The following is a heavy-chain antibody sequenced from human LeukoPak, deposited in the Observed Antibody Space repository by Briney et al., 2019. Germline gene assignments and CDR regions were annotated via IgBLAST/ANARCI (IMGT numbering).Heavy chain of an antibody. D-gene: IGHD3-10*01. J-gene: IGHJ2*01. V-gene: IGHV3-20*04. Sequence: PGGSLRLSCAASGFTFNDYGMTWVRQAPGKGLEWVSGINRNGGRRGYADSVKGRFTISRDNAKNSLYLQMNSLRAEDTALYYCAKDRVVELTELLWFGELSRYRYFDLWGRGTLVTVSS. CDR3: AKDRVVELTELLWFGELSRYRYFDL. CDR2: INRNGGRR. CDR1: GFTFNDYG.